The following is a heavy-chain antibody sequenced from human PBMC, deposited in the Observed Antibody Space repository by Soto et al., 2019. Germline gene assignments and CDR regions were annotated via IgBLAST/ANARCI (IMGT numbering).Heavy chain of an antibody. D-gene: IGHD6-19*01. V-gene: IGHV3-74*01. CDR3: TRASSEWYLDY. J-gene: IGHJ4*02. CDR2: INSDGGDT. Sequence: EVQLVESGGGLVQPGGSLRLSCAASGFTFNNYWMHWVRQAPGKGLMWVSRINSDGGDTNDADSVKGRFTISSDNAKNTLYRQMNSLRAEDTAVYYCTRASSEWYLDYWGQGTLVTVSS. CDR1: GFTFNNYW.